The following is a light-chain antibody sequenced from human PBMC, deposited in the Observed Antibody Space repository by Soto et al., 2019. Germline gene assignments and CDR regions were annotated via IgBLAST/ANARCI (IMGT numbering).Light chain of an antibody. CDR2: LAS. CDR1: QSVSSSY. CDR3: QQYGSSPPWT. Sequence: ETVLTQSPGTLSLSPGERATLSCRASQSVSSSYLAWYQQKPGQAPRLLIYLASSRATGIPDRFSGSGSGTDFTLTISRLEPEDFAVYYCQQYGSSPPWTFGQGTKVAIK. J-gene: IGKJ1*01. V-gene: IGKV3-20*01.